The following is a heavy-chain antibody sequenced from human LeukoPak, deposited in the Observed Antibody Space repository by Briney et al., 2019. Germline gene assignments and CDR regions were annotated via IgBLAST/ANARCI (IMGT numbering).Heavy chain of an antibody. CDR2: IIPIFGTA. CDR1: GGTFSSYA. CDR3: ERTSYDILTGYYFDY. Sequence: SVKVSCKASGGTFSSYAISWVRQAPGQGLEWMGGIIPIFGTANYAQKFQGRVTITADKSTSTVYMELSSLRSEDTAVYYCERTSYDILTGYYFDYWGQGTLVTVSS. J-gene: IGHJ4*02. D-gene: IGHD3-9*01. V-gene: IGHV1-69*06.